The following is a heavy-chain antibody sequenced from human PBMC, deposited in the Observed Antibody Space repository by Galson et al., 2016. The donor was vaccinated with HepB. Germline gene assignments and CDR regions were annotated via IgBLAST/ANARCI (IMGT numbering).Heavy chain of an antibody. CDR2: INHGGAN. J-gene: IGHJ6*02. CDR3: ALRRENRLVPSTSYGMDV. Sequence: SETLSLTCNVSVGSFSDYYWSWIRQATGKGLEWIGEINHGGANNFSPSLKSRITMSLDKSKSQFSLKMTSVTAADAAVYYCALRRENRLVPSTSYGMDVRGQGTTVTVSS. D-gene: IGHD6-6*01. V-gene: IGHV4-34*01. CDR1: VGSFSDYY.